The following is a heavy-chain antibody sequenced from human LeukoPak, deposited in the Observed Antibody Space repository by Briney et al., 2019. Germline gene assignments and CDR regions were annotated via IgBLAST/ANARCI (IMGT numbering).Heavy chain of an antibody. J-gene: IGHJ6*03. CDR3: ARVAGLRYYMDA. Sequence: SETLSLTCTVSGGSTTNHFWSWIRQSPGKGLEWIGYIYYSGSTRYNPSLKSRVTISVDTSKRQFSLNLSSVTAADTVVYYCARVAGLRYYMDAWGKGTTVTVSS. D-gene: IGHD6-13*01. CDR2: IYYSGST. CDR1: GGSTTNHF. V-gene: IGHV4-59*11.